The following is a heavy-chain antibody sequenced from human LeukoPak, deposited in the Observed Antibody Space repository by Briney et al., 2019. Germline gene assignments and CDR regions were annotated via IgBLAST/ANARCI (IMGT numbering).Heavy chain of an antibody. CDR2: ISYDGSNK. J-gene: IGHJ6*02. V-gene: IGHV3-30*04. D-gene: IGHD2-21*02. CDR3: ARDVGPIVVVTAIRMDV. Sequence: PGGSLRLSCAASGFTFSSYAMHWVRQAPGKGLEWVAVISYDGSNKYYADSVKGRFTISRDNSKNTLYLQMNSLRAEDTAVYYCARDVGPIVVVTAIRMDVWGQGTTVTVSS. CDR1: GFTFSSYA.